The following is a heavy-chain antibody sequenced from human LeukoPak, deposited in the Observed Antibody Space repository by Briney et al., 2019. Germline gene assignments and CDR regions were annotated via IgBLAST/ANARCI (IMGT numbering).Heavy chain of an antibody. CDR2: IWYEGSNK. CDR1: GFTFNSYA. J-gene: IGHJ6*03. D-gene: IGHD1-26*01. V-gene: IGHV3-33*01. Sequence: GGSLRLSCIAFGFTFNSYAMFRVRQAPGKGLEWVSLIWYEGSNKYYADSVKGRFTISRDNSKNTLYLQMNSLRAEDTAVYYCARARGWEPNYYYYYMDVWGKGTTVTVSS. CDR3: ARARGWEPNYYYYYMDV.